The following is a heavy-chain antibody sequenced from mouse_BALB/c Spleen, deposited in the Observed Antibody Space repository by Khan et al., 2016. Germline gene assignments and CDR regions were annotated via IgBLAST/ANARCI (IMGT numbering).Heavy chain of an antibody. CDR1: GFDFSRYW. CDR2: INPDSRTI. CDR3: ARPVYYGYRAY. D-gene: IGHD1-2*01. J-gene: IGHJ3*01. Sequence: EVKLLESGGGLVQPGGSLKLSCAAAGFDFSRYWMSWVRQASGKGLEWIGEINPDSRTINYTPSLKDKFIISRDNAQHTLYLQMSKVSSVVTALYCCARPVYYGYRAYWCQGNLVTVSA. V-gene: IGHV4-1*02.